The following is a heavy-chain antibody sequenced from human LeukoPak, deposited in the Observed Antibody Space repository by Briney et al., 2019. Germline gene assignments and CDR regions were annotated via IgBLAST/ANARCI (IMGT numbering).Heavy chain of an antibody. Sequence: PSETLSLTCTVSSGSISSSSDYWGRIRQPPGKGLEWIGSIYYSGSTYYNPSLKSRVTISVDTSKNQFSLKLSSVTAADTAVYYCARHVGYCIGGSCYGYFDYWGQGTLVTVSS. CDR3: ARHVGYCIGGSCYGYFDY. CDR2: IYYSGST. CDR1: SGSISSSSDY. V-gene: IGHV4-39*01. D-gene: IGHD2-15*01. J-gene: IGHJ4*02.